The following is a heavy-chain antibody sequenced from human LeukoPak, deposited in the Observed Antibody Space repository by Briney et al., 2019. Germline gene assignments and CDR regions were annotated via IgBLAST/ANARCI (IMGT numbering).Heavy chain of an antibody. D-gene: IGHD1-26*01. Sequence: GGSLRLSCAASGFTFGSYAMHWVRQAPGKGLEWVAVISYDGSNKYYADSVKGRFTISRDNSKNTLYLQMNSLRAEDTAVYYCARDKAQGATGYFDYWGQGTLVTVSS. CDR3: ARDKAQGATGYFDY. CDR2: ISYDGSNK. J-gene: IGHJ4*02. V-gene: IGHV3-30-3*01. CDR1: GFTFGSYA.